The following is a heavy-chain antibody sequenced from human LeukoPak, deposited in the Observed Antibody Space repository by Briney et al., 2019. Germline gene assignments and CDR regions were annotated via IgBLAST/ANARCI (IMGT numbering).Heavy chain of an antibody. J-gene: IGHJ4*02. CDR1: GGSFSTYY. CDR3: ASGGD. D-gene: IGHD3-16*01. V-gene: IGHV4-34*01. Sequence: PSETLSLTCAVYGGSFSTYYWSWIRQPPGKGLEWIGEINHSGSTNYNPSLKSRVTILVHTSKNQFSLKLSSVTAADTAVYYCASGGDWGQGTLVTFSS. CDR2: INHSGST.